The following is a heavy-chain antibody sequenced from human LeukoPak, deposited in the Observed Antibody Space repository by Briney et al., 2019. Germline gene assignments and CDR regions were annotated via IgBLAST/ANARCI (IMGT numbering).Heavy chain of an antibody. D-gene: IGHD5-24*01. CDR1: GFTVSSNY. Sequence: GGSLRLSCAASGFTVSSNYMSWVRQAPGKGLEWVSVIYSGGSTYYADSVKGRFTISRDNSKNTLYLQMNSLRAEDTAVYYCAIRREAATITGTLAFDIWGQGTMVTVSS. CDR2: IYSGGST. V-gene: IGHV3-66*01. CDR3: AIRREAATITGTLAFDI. J-gene: IGHJ3*02.